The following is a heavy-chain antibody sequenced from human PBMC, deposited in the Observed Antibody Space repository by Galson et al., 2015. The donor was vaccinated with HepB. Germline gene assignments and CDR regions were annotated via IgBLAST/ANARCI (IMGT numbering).Heavy chain of an antibody. Sequence: SLRLSCAASGFTFSNAWMSWVRQAPGKGLEWVGRIKSKTDGGTTDYAAPVKGRFTISRDDSKNTLYLQMNSLKTEDTAVYYCTTEREWELLGFDYWGQGTLVTVSS. D-gene: IGHD1-26*01. CDR1: GFTFSNAW. CDR2: IKSKTDGGTT. CDR3: TTEREWELLGFDY. J-gene: IGHJ4*02. V-gene: IGHV3-15*01.